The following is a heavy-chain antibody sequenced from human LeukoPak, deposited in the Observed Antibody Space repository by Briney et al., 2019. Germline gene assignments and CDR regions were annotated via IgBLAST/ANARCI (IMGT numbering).Heavy chain of an antibody. CDR2: INPSGGST. Sequence: ASVKVSCKASGYTFTSYYMYWVRQAPGQGLEWMGIINPSGGSTSYAQKFQGRVTMTRDTSTSTVYMELSSLRSEDTAVYYCARIELVGATRPHDAFDIWGQGTMVTVPS. CDR1: GYTFTSYY. V-gene: IGHV1-46*01. CDR3: ARIELVGATRPHDAFDI. J-gene: IGHJ3*02. D-gene: IGHD1-26*01.